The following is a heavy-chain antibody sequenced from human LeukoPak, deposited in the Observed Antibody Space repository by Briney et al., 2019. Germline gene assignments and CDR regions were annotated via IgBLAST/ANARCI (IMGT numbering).Heavy chain of an antibody. CDR3: ARLNPPYYDFWSGLDYYYGMDV. V-gene: IGHV1-18*01. CDR2: ISAYNGNT. D-gene: IGHD3-3*01. J-gene: IGHJ6*02. Sequence: ASVKVSCTASGYTFTSYGISWVRQAPGQGLEWMGWISAYNGNTNYAQKLQGRVTMTTDTSTSTAYMELRSLRSDDTAVYYCARLNPPYYDFWSGLDYYYGMDVWGQGTTVTVSS. CDR1: GYTFTSYG.